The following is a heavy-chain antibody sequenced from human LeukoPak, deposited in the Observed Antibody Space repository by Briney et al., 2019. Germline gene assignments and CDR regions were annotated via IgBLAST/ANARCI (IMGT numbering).Heavy chain of an antibody. J-gene: IGHJ6*02. Sequence: HSGGSQRLSCAASGFTFSSYDMHWVRQAPGKGLEWVALIPYDGSVKYYVDSVKGRFTFSRDNSRNTLYLQMNSLRPEDTAVYYCARDMTMVRGVLGWGTPKSYDYGMDVWGQGTTVTVSS. V-gene: IGHV3-30*03. D-gene: IGHD3-10*01. CDR1: GFTFSSYD. CDR2: IPYDGSVK. CDR3: ARDMTMVRGVLGWGTPKSYDYGMDV.